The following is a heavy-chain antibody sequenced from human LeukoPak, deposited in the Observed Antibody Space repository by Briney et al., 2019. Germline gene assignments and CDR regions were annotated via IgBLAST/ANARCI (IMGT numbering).Heavy chain of an antibody. CDR2: IRTHSGNP. V-gene: IGHV7-4-1*02. J-gene: IGHJ5*02. Sequence: ASVKVSCTASGYTFTTYPIHWLRQAPGQGLEWMGWIRTHSGNPTYAQGFTGRFVLSLDASVSTAYLQISSLKAEDTAMYYCARGNGYTIFAGGHWFDPWGQGTLVTVSS. CDR3: ARGNGYTIFAGGHWFDP. D-gene: IGHD3-9*01. CDR1: GYTFTTYP.